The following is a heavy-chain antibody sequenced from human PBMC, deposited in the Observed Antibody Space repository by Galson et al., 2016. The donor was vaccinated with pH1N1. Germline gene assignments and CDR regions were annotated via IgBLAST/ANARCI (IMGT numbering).Heavy chain of an antibody. D-gene: IGHD3-3*01. CDR2: GEGRGGCA. CDR1: GYTFTGYC. J-gene: IGHJ4*02. CDR3: ARGWGPSGLDS. V-gene: IGHV1-2*02. Sequence: TVKVSCKASGYTFTGYCICWLREAPGQVWGGGGGGEGRGGCAALVWLVPSSVTMTSDTSTYTAFMEVRNLISDDTAMYYCARGWGPSGLDSWGQGTLVTVSS.